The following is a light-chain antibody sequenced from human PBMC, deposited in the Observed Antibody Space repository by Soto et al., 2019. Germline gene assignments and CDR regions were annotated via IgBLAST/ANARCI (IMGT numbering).Light chain of an antibody. V-gene: IGKV3-11*01. J-gene: IGKJ4*01. Sequence: EIVLTQSPATLSLSPGERATLSCRASQSVSSYLAWYQQKPGQAPRLLIYDASNRATGIPARFSGSVSGTDFTLSISSREPEEFAVYYWYQRRNWRPLTFGGGTKVEIK. CDR3: YQRRNWRPLT. CDR2: DAS. CDR1: QSVSSY.